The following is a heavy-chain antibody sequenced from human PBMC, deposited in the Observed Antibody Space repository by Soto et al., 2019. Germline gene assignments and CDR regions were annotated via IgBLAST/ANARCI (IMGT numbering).Heavy chain of an antibody. Sequence: QVQLVQSGAEVKKPGSSVKVSCKASGGTFRSYSISWVRQAPGQALEWMGGIIPIFDITNYAQKFQGRVTITADESTSTAYMELSSLGSDDTAVYYCARPDEGGYSSNHHYYYALDVWGQGTTVTV. V-gene: IGHV1-69*01. D-gene: IGHD3-22*01. CDR2: IIPIFDIT. CDR3: ARPDEGGYSSNHHYYYALDV. CDR1: GGTFRSYS. J-gene: IGHJ6*02.